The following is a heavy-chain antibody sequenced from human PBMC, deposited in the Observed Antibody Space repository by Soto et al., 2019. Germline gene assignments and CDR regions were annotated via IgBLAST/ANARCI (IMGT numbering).Heavy chain of an antibody. D-gene: IGHD1-26*01. J-gene: IGHJ4*02. V-gene: IGHV3-23*01. CDR1: GVTFSSYA. CDR2: ISSSGGTT. CDR3: ATRGSTVAPFGF. Sequence: EVHLLESGGGLVQPGGSLRLSCAASGVTFSSYAMSWVRQAPGKGLEWVSHISSSGGTTYYAASVKGRFANSRDNSKNTLYLQMYSLRGEDTVVYYCATRGSTVAPFGFWGQGAQVTVSS.